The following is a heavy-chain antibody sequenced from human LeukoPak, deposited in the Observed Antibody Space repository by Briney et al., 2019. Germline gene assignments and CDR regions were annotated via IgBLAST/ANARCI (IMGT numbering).Heavy chain of an antibody. D-gene: IGHD1-26*01. Sequence: PGRSLRLSCAASGFIFSDYGMHWVRQAPGKGLEWVALIWYDGTKKYYTDSVKGRFTISRDNSKNTLYPQMNSLRAEDTAVYYCARKSGSHPDYWGQGTLVTVSS. V-gene: IGHV3-33*01. CDR1: GFIFSDYG. J-gene: IGHJ4*02. CDR3: ARKSGSHPDY. CDR2: IWYDGTKK.